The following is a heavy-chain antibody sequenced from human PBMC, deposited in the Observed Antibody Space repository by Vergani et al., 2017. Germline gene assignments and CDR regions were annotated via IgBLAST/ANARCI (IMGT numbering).Heavy chain of an antibody. V-gene: IGHV3-30*18. CDR3: AKGVCSGGSCPPKALDY. J-gene: IGHJ4*02. Sequence: QVQLVESGGGLVKPGGSLRLSCAASGFTFSSYGMHWVRPAPGKGRGWGAVISYVGSNKYYADSVKGRFTISRDNSKNTLYLQMNSLRAEDTAVYYCAKGVCSGGSCPPKALDYWGQGTLVTVSS. CDR2: ISYVGSNK. CDR1: GFTFSSYG. D-gene: IGHD2-15*01.